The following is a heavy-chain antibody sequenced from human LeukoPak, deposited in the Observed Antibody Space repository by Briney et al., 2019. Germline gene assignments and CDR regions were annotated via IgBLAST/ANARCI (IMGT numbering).Heavy chain of an antibody. V-gene: IGHV5-51*01. CDR3: VRATRPANDYGDY. Sequence: GESLKISCKGSGYSFTSYWIGWVRQMPGKGLEWMGIIYPGDSDTRYSPSFQGQVTISADKSISTAYLQWSSLKASDTAMYYCVRATRPANDYGDYWGQGTLVTVSS. CDR1: GYSFTSYW. D-gene: IGHD2-2*01. CDR2: IYPGDSDT. J-gene: IGHJ4*02.